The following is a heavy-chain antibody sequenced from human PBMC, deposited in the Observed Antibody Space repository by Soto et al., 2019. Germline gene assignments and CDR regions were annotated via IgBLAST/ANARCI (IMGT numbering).Heavy chain of an antibody. D-gene: IGHD3-22*01. V-gene: IGHV4-31*03. CDR3: ARDAYSYDSSGYLDY. J-gene: IGHJ4*02. CDR1: VGSISSGGYY. CDR2: IYDSGST. Sequence: LTLTCPVSVGSISSGGYYRSWIRQHPVKGLECLRYIYDSGSTYYNPSLKSRVTISVDTSKNQFSLQLSSVTAADTAVYYCARDAYSYDSSGYLDYWGQGTLVSVSS.